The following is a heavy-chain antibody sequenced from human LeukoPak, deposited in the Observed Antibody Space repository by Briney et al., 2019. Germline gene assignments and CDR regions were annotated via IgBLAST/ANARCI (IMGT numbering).Heavy chain of an antibody. CDR1: GFTFSSYA. Sequence: GGSLRLSCAASGFTFSSYAMSWVRQAPGKGLEWVSAISGSGGSTYYADSVKGRFTISRDNPKNTLYLQMNSLRAEDTAVYYCAKDLHYGSGSYYLDYWGQGTLVTVSS. CDR2: ISGSGGST. V-gene: IGHV3-23*01. CDR3: AKDLHYGSGSYYLDY. J-gene: IGHJ4*02. D-gene: IGHD3-10*01.